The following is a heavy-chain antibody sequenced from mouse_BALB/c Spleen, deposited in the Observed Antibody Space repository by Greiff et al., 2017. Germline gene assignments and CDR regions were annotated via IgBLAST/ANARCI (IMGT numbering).Heavy chain of an antibody. CDR3: TRAVYYG. CDR1: GYTFTSYY. Sequence: VQLQQSGAELVKPGASVKLSCKASGYTFTSYYMYWVKQRPGQGLEWIGEINPSNGGTNFNEKFKSKATLTVDKSSSTAYMQLSSLTAEDSAVYYCTRAVYYGWGQGTTLTVSA. CDR2: INPSNGGT. V-gene: IGHV1S81*02. D-gene: IGHD1-1*01. J-gene: IGHJ2*01.